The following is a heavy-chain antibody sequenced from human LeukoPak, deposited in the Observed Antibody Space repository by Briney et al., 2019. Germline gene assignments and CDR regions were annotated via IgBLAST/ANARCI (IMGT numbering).Heavy chain of an antibody. J-gene: IGHJ5*02. CDR1: GGSFSGYY. V-gene: IGHV4-4*09. Sequence: SETLSLTCAVYGGSFSGYYWSWIRQPPGKGLEWIGYIYATGSTNYNPSLKSRVTISVDTSKNQFSLNLRSVTAADTAVYYCARHGSVRSPLGPWGQGTLVTVSS. CDR3: ARHGSVRSPLGP. D-gene: IGHD3-10*01. CDR2: IYATGST.